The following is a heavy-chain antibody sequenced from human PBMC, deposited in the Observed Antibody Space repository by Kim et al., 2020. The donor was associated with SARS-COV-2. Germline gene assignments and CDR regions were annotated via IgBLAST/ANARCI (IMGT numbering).Heavy chain of an antibody. CDR1: GFTFSDYY. V-gene: IGHV3-11*04. D-gene: IGHD3-10*01. Sequence: GGSLRLSCAASGFTFSDYYMSWIRQAPGKGLEWVSYISSSGSTIYYADSVKGRFTISRDNAKNSLYLQMNSLRAEDTAVYYCARDRKVRGRWQVNPLGFDPWGQGTLVTVSS. CDR3: ARDRKVRGRWQVNPLGFDP. CDR2: ISSSGSTI. J-gene: IGHJ5*02.